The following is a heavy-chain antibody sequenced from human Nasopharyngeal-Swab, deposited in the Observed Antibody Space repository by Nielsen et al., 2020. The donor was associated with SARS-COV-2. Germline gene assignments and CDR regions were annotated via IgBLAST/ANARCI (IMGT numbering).Heavy chain of an antibody. J-gene: IGHJ4*02. CDR1: GFTFSSYA. CDR3: AKDLPFERIAVAGTAFDY. V-gene: IGHV3-23*01. D-gene: IGHD6-19*01. CDR2: ISGSGGST. Sequence: GGSLRLSCAASGFTFSSYAMSWVRQAPGKGLEWVSAISGSGGSTYYADSVKGRFTISRDNSKNTLYLQMNSLRAEDTAVYYCAKDLPFERIAVAGTAFDYWGQGTLATVSS.